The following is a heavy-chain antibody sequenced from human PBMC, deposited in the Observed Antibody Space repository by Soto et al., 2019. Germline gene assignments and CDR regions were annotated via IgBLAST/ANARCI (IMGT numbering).Heavy chain of an antibody. CDR2: IYYSGGT. CDR3: ARVYGDYLDF. D-gene: IGHD4-17*01. V-gene: IGHV4-59*01. Sequence: SETLSLTCTVSGGSISSYYWSWIRQPPGKGLEWIGYIYYSGGTNYNPSLKSRVTISVDTSKNQFSLKLSSVTAADTAVYYCARVYGDYLDFWGQGTLVTVSS. CDR1: GGSISSYY. J-gene: IGHJ4*02.